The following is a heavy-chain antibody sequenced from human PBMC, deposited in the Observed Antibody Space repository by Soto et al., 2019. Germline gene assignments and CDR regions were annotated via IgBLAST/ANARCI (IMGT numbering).Heavy chain of an antibody. CDR3: ARDGSDTAMVKLFLQYYYYGMDV. D-gene: IGHD5-18*01. V-gene: IGHV1-3*01. CDR1: GYTFTSYA. J-gene: IGHJ6*02. CDR2: INAGNGNT. Sequence: GASVKVSCKASGYTFTSYAMHWVRQAPGQRLEWMGWINAGNGNTKYSQKFQGRVTINRDTSASTAYMELSSLRSEDTAVYYCARDGSDTAMVKLFLQYYYYGMDVWGRGTTVTVSS.